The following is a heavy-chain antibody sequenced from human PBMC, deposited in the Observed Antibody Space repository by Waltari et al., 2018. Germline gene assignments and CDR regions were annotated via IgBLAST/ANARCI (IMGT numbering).Heavy chain of an antibody. J-gene: IGHJ4*02. CDR2: IYYSGST. Sequence: QVQLQESGPGLVKPSETLSLTCTVSGGSISSYYWSWIRQPPGKGLEWIGYIYYSGSTNYNPSLKSRVTISVDTSKNQFSLKLSSVTAADTAVYYCARGMTRDYWGQGTLVTVSS. D-gene: IGHD4-17*01. CDR1: GGSISSYY. CDR3: ARGMTRDY. V-gene: IGHV4-59*01.